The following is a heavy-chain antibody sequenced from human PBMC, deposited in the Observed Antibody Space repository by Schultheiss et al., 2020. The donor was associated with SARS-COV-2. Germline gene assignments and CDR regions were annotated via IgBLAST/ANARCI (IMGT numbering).Heavy chain of an antibody. V-gene: IGHV4-30-4*01. J-gene: IGHJ4*02. D-gene: IGHD4-17*01. CDR1: GGSVDGGHYY. CDR2: IFYSGRT. Sequence: SQTLSLTCTVSGGSVDGGHYYWSWIRQSPGKGLEHIGYIFYSGRTHYNPSLESRVTISLDTSKNQFSLRLDSMSAADTAVYYCARWSDLETVTSNYFDYWGQGTLVTVSS. CDR3: ARWSDLETVTSNYFDY.